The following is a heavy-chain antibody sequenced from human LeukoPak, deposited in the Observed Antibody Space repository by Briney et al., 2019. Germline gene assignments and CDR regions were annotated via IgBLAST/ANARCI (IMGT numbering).Heavy chain of an antibody. D-gene: IGHD5-24*01. CDR3: TRVNGYNNYDY. CDR2: IRSRAYGATS. J-gene: IGHJ4*02. CDR1: GFTFGDYA. V-gene: IGHV3-49*04. Sequence: PGGSLRLSCTTSGFTFGDYAMNWVRQAPGTGLEWVTFIRSRAYGATSEYAASVKGRFTISRDDSKSIAYLQMNSLETEDTAVYYCTRVNGYNNYDYWGQGTLVTVSS.